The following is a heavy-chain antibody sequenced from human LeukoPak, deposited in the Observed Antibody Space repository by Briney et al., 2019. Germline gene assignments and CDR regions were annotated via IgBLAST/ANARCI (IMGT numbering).Heavy chain of an antibody. D-gene: IGHD7-27*01. V-gene: IGHV3-23*01. CDR1: GFTLTNYG. CDR2: IIASGGTT. J-gene: IGHJ3*02. CDR3: ARDLNWGAFDI. Sequence: GGSLRLSCAASGFTLTNYGMNWVRQAPGTGLEWVSGIIASGGTTCTADSVKGRFTISRDNSKNTLYLQMNSLRAEDTAVYYCARDLNWGAFDIRGQGTMVSVSS.